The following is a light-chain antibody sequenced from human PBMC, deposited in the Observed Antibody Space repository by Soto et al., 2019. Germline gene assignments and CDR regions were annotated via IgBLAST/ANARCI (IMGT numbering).Light chain of an antibody. CDR2: EVS. V-gene: IGLV2-14*01. CDR1: SSDVGVYNF. Sequence: QSVLTQPASVSASPGQSITISCTGTSSDVGVYNFVSWFQQHPGKAPKLMIYEVSNRPSGVSYRFSGSKSGNTASLTISGLQAEDEADYYCSSYTTSSSWMFGGGTKLTVL. CDR3: SSYTTSSSWM. J-gene: IGLJ3*02.